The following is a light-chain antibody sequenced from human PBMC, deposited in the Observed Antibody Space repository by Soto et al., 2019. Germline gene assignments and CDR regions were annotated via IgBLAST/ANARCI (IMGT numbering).Light chain of an antibody. Sequence: DIQMTQSPSSLSAFVGDRVTMTCRASQSITSYLNWYQQRPGKAPKLLISAASSLQSGVPSRFSGSGSGTEFTLTINSLQPEDFVTYYCQQSYSAPPTFGQGTRLEIK. J-gene: IGKJ2*01. CDR2: AAS. CDR3: QQSYSAPPT. V-gene: IGKV1-39*01. CDR1: QSITSY.